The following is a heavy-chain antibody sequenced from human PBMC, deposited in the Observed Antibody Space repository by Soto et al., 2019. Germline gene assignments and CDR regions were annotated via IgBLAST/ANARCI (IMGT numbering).Heavy chain of an antibody. Sequence: QVQLVESGGGVVQPGRSLRLSCAASGFTFSDYGMHWVRQAPGKGLEWVAVISYDGNNKYYADSVKGRFTISRDDSKNTVYLQMNSLRTEDTALYYCVKDSPVAYYWGQGTLVTVSS. J-gene: IGHJ4*02. D-gene: IGHD6-19*01. V-gene: IGHV3-30*18. CDR3: VKDSPVAYY. CDR1: GFTFSDYG. CDR2: ISYDGNNK.